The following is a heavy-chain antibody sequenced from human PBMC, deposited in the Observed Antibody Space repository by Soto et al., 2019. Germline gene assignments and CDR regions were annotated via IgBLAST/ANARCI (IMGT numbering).Heavy chain of an antibody. D-gene: IGHD3-10*01. CDR1: GYTFTSYA. CDR2: INAGNGNT. Sequence: ASVNVSCKASGYTFTSYAMHWVRQAPGQRLEWMGWINAGNGNTKYSQKFQGRVTITRDTSASTAYMELSSLRSEDTAVYYCARDQGITMVRGVTGYYYYGMDVWGQGSTVTVSS. V-gene: IGHV1-3*01. J-gene: IGHJ6*02. CDR3: ARDQGITMVRGVTGYYYYGMDV.